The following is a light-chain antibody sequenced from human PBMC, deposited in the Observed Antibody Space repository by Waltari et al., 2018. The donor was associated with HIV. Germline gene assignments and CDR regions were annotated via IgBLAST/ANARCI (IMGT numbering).Light chain of an antibody. V-gene: IGLV1-47*01. J-gene: IGLJ2*01. CDR1: SSNIGSNS. Sequence: SVLTQPPSASGTPGQKVTLSCSRSSSNIGSNSVFWYQQLPGAAPQLLIYRDTQRPSGVPDRFSGSKSGTSASLAISGLRSEDEAVYSCATWDDSLNGVLFGGGTNLNVL. CDR3: ATWDDSLNGVL. CDR2: RDT.